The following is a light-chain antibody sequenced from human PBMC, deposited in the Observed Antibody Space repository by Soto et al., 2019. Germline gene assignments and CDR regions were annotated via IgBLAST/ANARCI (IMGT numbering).Light chain of an antibody. Sequence: QSVLTQPASVSGAPGQSITISCTGTDSDVGGFNYVSWYQQYPGKAPKLMIYDVSDRPSGVSNRFSGSKSGNTASLTISGLQAEDEADYYCASYLTTSPLEVFGTGTKVTVL. CDR1: DSDVGGFNY. V-gene: IGLV2-14*03. CDR2: DVS. CDR3: ASYLTTSPLEV. J-gene: IGLJ1*01.